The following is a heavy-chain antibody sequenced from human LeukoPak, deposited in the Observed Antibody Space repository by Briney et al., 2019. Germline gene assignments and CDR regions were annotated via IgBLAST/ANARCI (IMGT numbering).Heavy chain of an antibody. CDR1: GYTFTAYY. CDR2: INPISGGT. J-gene: IGHJ6*02. Sequence: ASVTVSFTASGYTFTAYYLHWVRQAPGQGLEWMGRINPISGGTNYAQKFQGRATMTRDTSITTAYMELSGLTSDDTAVYYCVRDVTAGNYYFYSGMHVWGQGTTVTVSS. CDR3: VRDVTAGNYYFYSGMHV. D-gene: IGHD6-19*01. V-gene: IGHV1-2*06.